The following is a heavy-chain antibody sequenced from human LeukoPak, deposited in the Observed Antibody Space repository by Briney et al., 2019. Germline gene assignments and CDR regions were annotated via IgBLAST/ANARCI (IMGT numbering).Heavy chain of an antibody. V-gene: IGHV1-2*02. Sequence: VKVSCKASGYTFTGYYMHWVRQAPGQGLEWMGWINPNSGGTNYAQKFQGRVTMTRDTSISTAYMELSRLRSDDTAVYYCARRGPRYCSSTSCYPQDFDYWGQGTLVTVSS. D-gene: IGHD2-2*01. CDR3: ARRGPRYCSSTSCYPQDFDY. CDR1: GYTFTGYY. CDR2: INPNSGGT. J-gene: IGHJ4*02.